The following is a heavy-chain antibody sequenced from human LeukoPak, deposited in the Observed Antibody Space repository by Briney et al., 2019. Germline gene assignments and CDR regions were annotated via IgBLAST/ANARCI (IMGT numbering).Heavy chain of an antibody. CDR2: IIPIFGTA. V-gene: IGHV1-69*05. CDR3: ARGPKGYSYGYEYYFDY. J-gene: IGHJ4*02. D-gene: IGHD5-18*01. Sequence: SVKVSCKASGGTFSSYAISWVRQAPGQGLEWMGGIIPIFGTANYAQKSQGRVTITTDESTSTAYMELSSLRSEDTAVYYCARGPKGYSYGYEYYFDYWGQGTLVTVSS. CDR1: GGTFSSYA.